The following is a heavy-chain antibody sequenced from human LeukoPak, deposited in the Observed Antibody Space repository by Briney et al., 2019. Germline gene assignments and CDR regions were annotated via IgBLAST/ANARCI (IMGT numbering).Heavy chain of an antibody. Sequence: PGGSLRLSCAASGFTFSSYAMSWVRQAPGKGLEWVSSIGGGGVDTYYADSVKGRFTISRDNSKNSLYLQLNSLRTEDTALYFCATNPPGVAAAGTVSDYWGQGTLVTVSS. CDR1: GFTFSSYA. CDR3: ATNPPGVAAAGTVSDY. V-gene: IGHV3-23*01. D-gene: IGHD6-13*01. J-gene: IGHJ4*02. CDR2: IGGGGVDT.